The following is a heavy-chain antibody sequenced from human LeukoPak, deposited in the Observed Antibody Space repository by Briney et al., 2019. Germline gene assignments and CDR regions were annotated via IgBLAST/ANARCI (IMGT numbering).Heavy chain of an antibody. CDR1: GYTFTSYG. V-gene: IGHV1-18*01. CDR3: ARCGIIVGGVARPFGACFDY. D-gene: IGHD6-6*01. J-gene: IGHJ4*02. Sequence: GASVKVSCKASGYTFTSYGISWVRQAPGQGLEWMGWISGYNGHTNCAQNLQGRVTMTTDTSTSTAYMELRSLRSDDTAVYYCARCGIIVGGVARPFGACFDYWGQGTLVTVSS. CDR2: ISGYNGHT.